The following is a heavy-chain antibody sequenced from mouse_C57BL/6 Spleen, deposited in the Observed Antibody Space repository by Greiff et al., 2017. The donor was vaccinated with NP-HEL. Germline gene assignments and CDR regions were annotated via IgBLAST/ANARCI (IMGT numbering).Heavy chain of an antibody. CDR2: IYPGDGDT. D-gene: IGHD2-2*01. V-gene: IGHV1-82*01. J-gene: IGHJ1*03. Sequence: VQLQQSGPELVKPGASVKISCKASGYAFSSSWMNWVKQRPGKGLEWIGRIYPGDGDTNYNGKFKGKATLTADKSSSTAYMQLSSLTSEDSAVYFCATMVTTGAYWYFDVWGTGTTVTVSS. CDR1: GYAFSSSW. CDR3: ATMVTTGAYWYFDV.